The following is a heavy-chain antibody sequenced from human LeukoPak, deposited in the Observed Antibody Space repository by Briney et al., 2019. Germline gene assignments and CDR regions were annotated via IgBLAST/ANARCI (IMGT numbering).Heavy chain of an antibody. CDR2: ISYDGSNK. D-gene: IGHD4-17*01. CDR3: AKAQDGDYVDY. V-gene: IGHV3-30*18. Sequence: GRSLRLSCAASGFTFSSYGTHWVRQAPSKGLEWVAVISYDGSNKYYADSVKGRFTISRDNSKSTLYLQMNSLRAEDTAVYYCAKAQDGDYVDYWGQGTLVTVSS. J-gene: IGHJ4*02. CDR1: GFTFSSYG.